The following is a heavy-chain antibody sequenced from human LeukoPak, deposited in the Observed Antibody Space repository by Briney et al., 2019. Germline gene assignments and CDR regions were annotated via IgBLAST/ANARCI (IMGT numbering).Heavy chain of an antibody. D-gene: IGHD3/OR15-3a*01. Sequence: ASVKVSCKSSGGPFNNYAINWVRQAPGQGLEWMGRIIPSLDYANYAQIRVTITADKSTATAYMELSDLRYEDTAVYYCARRTDHVDDAFDVWGQGTMVTVSS. CDR2: IIPSLDYA. CDR1: GGPFNNYA. CDR3: ARRTDHVDDAFDV. V-gene: IGHV1-69*04. J-gene: IGHJ3*01.